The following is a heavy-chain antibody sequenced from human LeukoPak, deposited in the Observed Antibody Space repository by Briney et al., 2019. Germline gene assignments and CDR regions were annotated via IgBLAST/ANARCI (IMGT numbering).Heavy chain of an antibody. D-gene: IGHD6-19*01. CDR1: GGSFSGYY. V-gene: IGHV4-34*01. CDR2: INHSGST. Sequence: SETLSLTCAVYGGSFSGYYWSRIRQPPGKGLEWIGEINHSGSTNYNPSLKSRVTISVDTSKNQFSLKLSSVTAADTAVYYCARVRVLSSGWYYFDYWGQGTLVTVSS. CDR3: ARVRVLSSGWYYFDY. J-gene: IGHJ4*02.